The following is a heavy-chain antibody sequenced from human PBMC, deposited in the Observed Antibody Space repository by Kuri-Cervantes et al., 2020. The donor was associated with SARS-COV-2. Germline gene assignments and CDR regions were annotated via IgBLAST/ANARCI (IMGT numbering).Heavy chain of an antibody. D-gene: IGHD2-15*01. CDR1: GYSFTSYS. Sequence: ASVKVSCKASGYSFTSYSVTWVRQAPGQGLEWMGWISTTIGKTNYAEKFQGRVTMTADTSTSTAYMELRSLRSDDTAVYYCACGDSPGSDIWGQGTMVTVSS. CDR3: ACGDSPGSDI. J-gene: IGHJ3*02. V-gene: IGHV1-18*01. CDR2: ISTTIGKT.